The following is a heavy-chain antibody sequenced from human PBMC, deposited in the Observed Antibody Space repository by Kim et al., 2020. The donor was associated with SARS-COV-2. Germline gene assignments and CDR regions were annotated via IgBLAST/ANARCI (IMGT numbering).Heavy chain of an antibody. CDR2: I. J-gene: IGHJ4*02. Sequence: IYYADSVKGRFTISRDNAKNSLYLQMNSLRAEDTAVYYCARDQVPGYFDYWGQGTLVTVSS. V-gene: IGHV3-21*01. CDR3: ARDQVPGYFDY. D-gene: IGHD3-10*01.